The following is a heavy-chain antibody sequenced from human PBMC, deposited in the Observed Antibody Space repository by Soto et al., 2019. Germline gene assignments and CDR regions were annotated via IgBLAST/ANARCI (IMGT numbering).Heavy chain of an antibody. Sequence: APVKVYCQPSGYTFTSYGISWLRQATGQGLEWMGWISAYNGNTNYAQKLQGRVTMTTDTSTSTAYMELRSLRSDDTAVYYCARDHYYGSGSYYNVGAFDIWGQGTMVTVSS. J-gene: IGHJ3*02. CDR2: ISAYNGNT. D-gene: IGHD3-10*01. V-gene: IGHV1-18*01. CDR3: ARDHYYGSGSYYNVGAFDI. CDR1: GYTFTSYG.